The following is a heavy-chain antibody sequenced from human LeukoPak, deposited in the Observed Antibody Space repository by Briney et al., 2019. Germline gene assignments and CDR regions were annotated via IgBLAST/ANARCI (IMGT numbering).Heavy chain of an antibody. V-gene: IGHV1-58*01. D-gene: IGHD3-22*01. Sequence: SVKVSCKASGFTFTSSAVQWVRQARGQRLEWIGWIVVGSGNTNYAQKFQERVTTTRDMSTSTAYMELSGLRSEDTAVYYCAADYYDSSGYRDYWGQGTLVTVSS. CDR3: AADYYDSSGYRDY. CDR2: IVVGSGNT. J-gene: IGHJ4*02. CDR1: GFTFTSSA.